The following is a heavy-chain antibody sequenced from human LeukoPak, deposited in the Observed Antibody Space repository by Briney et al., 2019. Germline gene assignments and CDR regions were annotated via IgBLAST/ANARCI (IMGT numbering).Heavy chain of an antibody. J-gene: IGHJ5*02. Sequence: QSGGSLRLSCAASGFTFSSYAMHWVRQAPGKGLEWVAVISYDGSNKYYADSVKGRFTISRDNSKNTLYLQMNSLRAEDTAVYYCAKGAKRVVGATTHWIDPWGQGTLVTVSS. V-gene: IGHV3-30*04. D-gene: IGHD1-26*01. CDR3: AKGAKRVVGATTHWIDP. CDR1: GFTFSSYA. CDR2: ISYDGSNK.